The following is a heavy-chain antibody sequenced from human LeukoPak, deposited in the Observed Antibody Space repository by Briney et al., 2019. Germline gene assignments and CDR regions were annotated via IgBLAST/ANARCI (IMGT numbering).Heavy chain of an antibody. V-gene: IGHV3-23*01. J-gene: IGHJ3*02. CDR3: AKDRSYYYDSRVGPLPPYDAFDI. CDR2: ISGSGGST. Sequence: GGSLRLPCAASGFTFSSYAMSWVRQAPGKGLEWVSAISGSGGSTYYADSVKGRFTIPRDNSKNTLYLQMNSLRAEDTAVYYCAKDRSYYYDSRVGPLPPYDAFDIWGQGTMVTVSS. CDR1: GFTFSSYA. D-gene: IGHD3-22*01.